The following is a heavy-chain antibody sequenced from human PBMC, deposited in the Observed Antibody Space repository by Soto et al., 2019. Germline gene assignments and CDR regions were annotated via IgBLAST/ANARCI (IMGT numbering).Heavy chain of an antibody. V-gene: IGHV3-30*18. J-gene: IGHJ6*03. CDR1: GFTFSSYG. Sequence: QVQLVESGGGVVQPGRSLRLSCAASGFTFSSYGMHWVRQAPGTGLEWVAVISYDGSNKYYADSVKGRFTISRDNSKNTLYLQMDSLRAEDTAGYYCAEDRYYYYMDVWGKGTTVTVSS. CDR2: ISYDGSNK. CDR3: AEDRYYYYMDV.